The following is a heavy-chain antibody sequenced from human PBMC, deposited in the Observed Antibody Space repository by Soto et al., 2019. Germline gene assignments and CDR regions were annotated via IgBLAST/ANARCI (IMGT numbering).Heavy chain of an antibody. CDR1: RGSISSSY. CDR2: IYYSGTT. J-gene: IGHJ4*02. CDR3: ARDTGIPV. V-gene: IGHV4-59*01. Sequence: SDTLPLTYSLSRGSISSSYWTWRLHSPGKGLEWVGSIYYSGTTNYNPSLKSRVTISLDTSKNRFSLTLRSVPTADTAKYYCARDTGIPVWGQGTLVNVSS. D-gene: IGHD3-10*01.